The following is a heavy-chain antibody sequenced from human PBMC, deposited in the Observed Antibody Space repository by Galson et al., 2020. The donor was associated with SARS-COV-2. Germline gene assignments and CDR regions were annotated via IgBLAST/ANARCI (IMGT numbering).Heavy chain of an antibody. V-gene: IGHV3-21*01. CDR3: ARDMHCPGGVCRFYGLDV. CDR2: ISSSSSYK. D-gene: IGHD2-8*02. CDR1: GFIFSDYY. Sequence: GGSLRLSCTASGFIFSDYYMNWVRQAPGKGLEWVSCISSSSSYKYYADSVKGRLTVSRDNAKRSFLQLTSLRVEDTAVYYCARDMHCPGGVCRFYGLDVWGQGTTVTVSS. J-gene: IGHJ6*02.